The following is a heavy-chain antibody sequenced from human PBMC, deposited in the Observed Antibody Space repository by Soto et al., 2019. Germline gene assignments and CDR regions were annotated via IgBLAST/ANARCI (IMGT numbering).Heavy chain of an antibody. J-gene: IGHJ4*02. CDR3: SSHGAIAAAGTVFVY. D-gene: IGHD6-13*01. V-gene: IGHV4-59*08. CDR1: GGPIIRYY. Sequence: PSEDLCLPCTGSGGPIIRYYWGVIRQPPGKGLEWIGYIYYSGSTNYYPYLKSRVTISVDTSKNQFSLKRSSVTAADTAVYYCSSHGAIAAAGTVFVYWGEGTLVAVSS. CDR2: IYYSGST.